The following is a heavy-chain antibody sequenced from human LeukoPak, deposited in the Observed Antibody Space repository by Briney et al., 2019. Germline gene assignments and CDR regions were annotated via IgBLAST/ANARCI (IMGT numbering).Heavy chain of an antibody. CDR3: AKDIEHFDP. CDR1: GFTFRNFA. D-gene: IGHD3-3*02. Sequence: GGSLRLSCAASGFTFRNFAMSWVRQAPGKGLKWVSGLSSGGTKTFYAVSVKGRFTISRDDSNSMLFLQMDGLRVEDTGTYYCAKDIEHFDPWGQGTLVVVSS. J-gene: IGHJ5*02. V-gene: IGHV3-23*01. CDR2: LSSGGTKT.